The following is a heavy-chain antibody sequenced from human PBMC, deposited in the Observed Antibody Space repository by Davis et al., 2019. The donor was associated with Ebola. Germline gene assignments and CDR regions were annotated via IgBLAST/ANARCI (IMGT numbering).Heavy chain of an antibody. CDR2: ISYDGSNK. CDR3: AKDGPYSRGWYDSQYPDV. Sequence: PGGSLRLSCAASGFTFGSYGMHWVRQAPGKGLEWVAVISYDGSNKYYADSVKGRFTISRDNSKNTLSLQMNSLRAEDTAVYYCAKDGPYSRGWYDSQYPDVWGQGTTVTVSS. J-gene: IGHJ6*02. CDR1: GFTFGSYG. D-gene: IGHD6-19*01. V-gene: IGHV3-30*18.